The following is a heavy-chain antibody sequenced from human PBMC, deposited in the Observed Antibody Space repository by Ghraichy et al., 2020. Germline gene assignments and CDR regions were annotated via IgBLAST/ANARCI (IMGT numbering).Heavy chain of an antibody. J-gene: IGHJ4*02. V-gene: IGHV4-39*07. D-gene: IGHD1-1*01. CDR3: ARDYTDDVL. CDR2: VYHGYK. CDR1: GDSVSSRSYY. Sequence: SETLSLTCTVSGDSVSSRSYYWGWIRQPPGKGLEWIESVYHGYKHHNPTLQSRVTMSVDTSLNQISLKLSAVTAADTAMYYCARDYTDDVLWGQGILVAVSS.